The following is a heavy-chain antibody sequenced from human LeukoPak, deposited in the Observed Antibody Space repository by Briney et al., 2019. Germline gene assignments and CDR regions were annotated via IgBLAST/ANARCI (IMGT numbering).Heavy chain of an antibody. J-gene: IGHJ3*01. CDR2: ISRGDSI. Sequence: PGGSLRLSCAASGFTFSNYWMSWVRQAPGKGLDWVSVISRGDSIYYADSVKGRFTISRDNSKNTLFLQMNSLRAEDTAVYFCARDELFDLWGQGTMVTVSS. V-gene: IGHV3-66*01. CDR1: GFTFSNYW. CDR3: ARDELFDL.